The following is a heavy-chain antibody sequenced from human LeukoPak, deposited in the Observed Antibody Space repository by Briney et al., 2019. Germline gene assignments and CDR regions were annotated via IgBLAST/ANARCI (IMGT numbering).Heavy chain of an antibody. V-gene: IGHV3-23*01. Sequence: GGSLRLSCAASGFTFSSYAMGWVRQAPGKGLEWVSAITASGGNTYYADSVKARFTISRDNSKNTLYLQVNSLRAEDTAVYYCAKGNGYSYGRYYFDYWGQGTLVTVST. CDR3: AKGNGYSYGRYYFDY. CDR2: ITASGGNT. D-gene: IGHD5-18*01. J-gene: IGHJ4*02. CDR1: GFTFSSYA.